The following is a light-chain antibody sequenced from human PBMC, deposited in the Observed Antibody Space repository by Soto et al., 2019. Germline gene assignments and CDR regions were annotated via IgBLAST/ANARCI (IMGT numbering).Light chain of an antibody. V-gene: IGLV2-14*03. CDR2: DVS. CDR3: RSYTSTSTLYV. CDR1: SSDIGGYNY. Sequence: QSALTQPASVSGSPGQSITISCTGTSSDIGGYNYVSWYQQLPGKVTKLIIYDVSNRPSGVSDRFSGSKSGNAASLTISGLQAEDEADYYCRSYTSTSTLYVFGTGTKLTVL. J-gene: IGLJ1*01.